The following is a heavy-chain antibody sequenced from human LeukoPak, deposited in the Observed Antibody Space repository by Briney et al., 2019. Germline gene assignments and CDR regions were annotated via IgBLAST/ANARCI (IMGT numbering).Heavy chain of an antibody. CDR3: AKLARAAADPPFDY. J-gene: IGHJ4*02. CDR2: IRYDGSNK. V-gene: IGHV3-30*02. Sequence: QTGGSLRLSCAASGFTFSSYGMHWVRQAPGKGLEWVAFIRYDGSNKYYADSVKGRFTISRDNSKNTLYLQMNSLRAEDTAVYYCAKLARAAADPPFDYWGQGTLVTVSS. CDR1: GFTFSSYG. D-gene: IGHD6-13*01.